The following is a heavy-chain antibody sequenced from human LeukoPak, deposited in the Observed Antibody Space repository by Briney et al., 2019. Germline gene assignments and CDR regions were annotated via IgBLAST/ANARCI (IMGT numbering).Heavy chain of an antibody. Sequence: ASVKVSCKASGYTFTSYGISWVRQAPGQGLEWRGWISAYNGNTNYAQKLQGKVTMTTDTSTSTAYMELRSLRSDDTAVYYCARGYYYDSSGYHRWFDPWGQGTLVTVSS. D-gene: IGHD3-22*01. CDR1: GYTFTSYG. J-gene: IGHJ5*02. V-gene: IGHV1-18*01. CDR3: ARGYYYDSSGYHRWFDP. CDR2: ISAYNGNT.